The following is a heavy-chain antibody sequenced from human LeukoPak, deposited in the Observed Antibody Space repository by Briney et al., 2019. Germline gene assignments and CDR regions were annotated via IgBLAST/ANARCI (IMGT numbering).Heavy chain of an antibody. V-gene: IGHV3-48*04. CDR1: GFTFSSYS. Sequence: HTGGSLRLSCAASGFTFSSYSMNWVRQAPGKGLEWVSYISSSSSTIYYADSVKGRFTISRDNAKNSLYLQMNSLRAEDTAVYYCARSWFGSGWSPLDYWGQGTLVTVSS. CDR3: ARSWFGSGWSPLDY. J-gene: IGHJ4*02. CDR2: ISSSSSTI. D-gene: IGHD6-19*01.